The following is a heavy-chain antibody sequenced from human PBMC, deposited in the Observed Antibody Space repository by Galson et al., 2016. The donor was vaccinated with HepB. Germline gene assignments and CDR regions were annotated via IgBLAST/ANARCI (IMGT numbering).Heavy chain of an antibody. CDR1: GGSVISDNYY. J-gene: IGHJ4*03. Sequence: SETLSLTCTVSGGSVISDNYYWSWIRQPPGKGLEWIGFIQYSGNTNCNPSLRGRVTISIDTSKNQFSLKVNSVTAADTAVYYCARDQNGSYLDYWGLGALVAGSS. CDR2: IQYSGNT. V-gene: IGHV4-61*01. CDR3: ARDQNGSYLDY. D-gene: IGHD1-26*01.